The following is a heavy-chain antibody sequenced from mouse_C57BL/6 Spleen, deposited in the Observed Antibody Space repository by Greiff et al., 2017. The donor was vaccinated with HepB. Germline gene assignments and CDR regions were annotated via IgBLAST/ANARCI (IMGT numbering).Heavy chain of an antibody. V-gene: IGHV1-61*01. D-gene: IGHD2-14*01. CDR1: GYHFPSDW. J-gene: IGHJ3*01. Sequence: QVQLQQPGAELVRPGSSVKLSCQTSGYHFPSDWVDWVRQRPRQGLEWIGNIYPSDSETHYNQKFKDKATLTVDKSSSTAYMQLSSLTSEDFSVYYCAREEYDGAWFHYCVQGILATVSA. CDR3: AREEYDGAWFHY. CDR2: IYPSDSET.